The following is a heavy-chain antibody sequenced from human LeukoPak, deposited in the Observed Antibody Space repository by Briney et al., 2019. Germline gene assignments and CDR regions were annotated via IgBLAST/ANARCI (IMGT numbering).Heavy chain of an antibody. Sequence: PGGSLRLSCAASGFTFSSYSMNWIRQAPGKGLEWVSSISSSSSYIYYADSVKGRFTISRDNAKNSLYLQMNSLRAEDTAVYYCARDQDEHGDHVGYFQHWGQGTLVTVSS. CDR1: GFTFSSYS. J-gene: IGHJ1*01. V-gene: IGHV3-21*01. D-gene: IGHD4-17*01. CDR2: ISSSSSYI. CDR3: ARDQDEHGDHVGYFQH.